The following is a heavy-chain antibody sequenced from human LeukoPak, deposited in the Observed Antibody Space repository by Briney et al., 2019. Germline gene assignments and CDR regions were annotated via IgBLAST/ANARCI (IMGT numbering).Heavy chain of an antibody. J-gene: IGHJ4*02. V-gene: IGHV1-69*13. D-gene: IGHD3-9*01. CDR3: ARGILTGYYHFDY. CDR2: IIPIFGTA. Sequence: ASVKVSCKASGGTFSSYAISWVRQAPGQGLEWMGGIIPIFGTANYAQKFQGRVTITADESTSTAYMELSSLRSEDTAVYYCARGILTGYYHFDYWGQGTLVTVSS. CDR1: GGTFSSYA.